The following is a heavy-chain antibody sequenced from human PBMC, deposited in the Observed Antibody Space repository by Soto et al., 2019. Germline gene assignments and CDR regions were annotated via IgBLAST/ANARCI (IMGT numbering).Heavy chain of an antibody. V-gene: IGHV4-61*01. CDR2: IYYSGST. CDR1: GGSVSSGSYY. Sequence: QVQLQESGPGLVKPSETLSLTCTVSGGSVSSGSYYWSWIRQPPGKGLEWIGYIYYSGSTNDNPPLRSRGTISVDTSKNQFSLKLSSVTAADTAVYYCARDLGSGWPRYYYYGMDVWGQGTTVTVSS. J-gene: IGHJ6*02. CDR3: ARDLGSGWPRYYYYGMDV. D-gene: IGHD6-19*01.